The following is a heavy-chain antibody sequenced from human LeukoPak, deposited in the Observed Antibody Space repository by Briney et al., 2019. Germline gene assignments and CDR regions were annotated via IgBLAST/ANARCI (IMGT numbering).Heavy chain of an antibody. Sequence: GGSLRLSCAASGFTFSIYSMNWVRQAPGKGLEWVSSISSSSSYIYYAESVKGRLTISRENAKNSLYLQMNSLRAEDTAVYYCARDRESSSWFDYWGQGTLVTVSS. CDR1: GFTFSIYS. CDR2: ISSSSSYI. J-gene: IGHJ4*02. D-gene: IGHD6-13*01. V-gene: IGHV3-21*01. CDR3: ARDRESSSWFDY.